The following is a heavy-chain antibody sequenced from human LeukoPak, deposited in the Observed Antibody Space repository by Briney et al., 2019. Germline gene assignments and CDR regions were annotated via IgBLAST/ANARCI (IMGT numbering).Heavy chain of an antibody. Sequence: PGGSLRLSCAASGFIFSHYGMHWVRQAPGKGLEWVAVIQNDASTENFADSVKGRFTISRDNSKNTVFLQMNSLRVEDTAVYYWARELSPVGGGGLDCGGQGTLVSVSS. V-gene: IGHV3-33*05. J-gene: IGHJ4*02. CDR3: ARELSPVGGGGLDC. CDR2: IQNDASTE. CDR1: GFIFSHYG. D-gene: IGHD3-16*01.